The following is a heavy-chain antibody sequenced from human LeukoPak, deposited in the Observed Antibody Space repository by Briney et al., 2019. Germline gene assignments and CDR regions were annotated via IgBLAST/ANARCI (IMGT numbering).Heavy chain of an antibody. Sequence: ASVKVSCKASGFTFTSSAVQWVRQARGQRLEWIGGIVVGSGNTNYAQKFQERVTITRDMSTSTAYMELSSLRSEDTAVYYCAADGVTMEAFDIWGQGTMVTVSS. J-gene: IGHJ3*02. CDR1: GFTFTSSA. V-gene: IGHV1-58*01. CDR2: IVVGSGNT. CDR3: AADGVTMEAFDI. D-gene: IGHD2-21*02.